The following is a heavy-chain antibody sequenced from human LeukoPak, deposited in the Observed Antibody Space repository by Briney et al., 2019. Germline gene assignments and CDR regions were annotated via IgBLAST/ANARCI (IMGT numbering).Heavy chain of an antibody. J-gene: IGHJ5*02. CDR1: GGSISSGGYY. Sequence: SETLSPTCTVSGGSISSGGYYWSWIRQHPGKGLEWIGYIYYSGSTYYNPSLKSRVTISVDTSKNQFSLKLSSVTAADTAVYYCARDSGNNWFDPWGQGTLVTVSS. V-gene: IGHV4-31*03. CDR3: ARDSGNNWFDP. D-gene: IGHD1-26*01. CDR2: IYYSGST.